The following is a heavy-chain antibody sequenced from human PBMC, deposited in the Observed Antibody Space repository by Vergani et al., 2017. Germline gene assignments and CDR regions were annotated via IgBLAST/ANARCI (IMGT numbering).Heavy chain of an antibody. J-gene: IGHJ3*02. V-gene: IGHV3-NL1*01. Sequence: QVQLVESAGGVVQPGGSLRLSCAASGFTFSNFGMHWIRQAPGKGLEFVSGFYSGGSTYYADSVKGRFTISRDNSKNTLYLQMNSLRAEDTAVYYCARWGQQLVFGAFDIWGQGTMVTVSS. CDR3: ARWGQQLVFGAFDI. CDR1: GFTFSNFG. CDR2: FYSGGST. D-gene: IGHD6-13*01.